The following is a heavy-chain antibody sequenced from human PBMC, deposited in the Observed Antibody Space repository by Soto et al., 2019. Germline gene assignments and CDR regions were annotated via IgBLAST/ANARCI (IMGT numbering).Heavy chain of an antibody. J-gene: IGHJ4*02. V-gene: IGHV3-23*01. CDR1: GFTFSSYA. CDR2: LSGSGAGT. D-gene: IGHD1-20*01. Sequence: GGSLRLSCAASGFTFSSYAMSWVRQAPGKGLEWVSSLSGSGAGTYYADSVKGRFTFSRDNSKSTLYLQMNSLRAEDTAVYYCAKSSTGNWNPDHWGQGTLVTVSS. CDR3: AKSSTGNWNPDH.